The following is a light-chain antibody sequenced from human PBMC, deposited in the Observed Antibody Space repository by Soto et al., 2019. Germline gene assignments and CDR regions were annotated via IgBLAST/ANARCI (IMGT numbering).Light chain of an antibody. CDR2: SNN. Sequence: QSVLTQPPSASGTPGQRVTISCSGSSSNIGSNTVNWYQQLPGTAPKLLIYSNNQRPSEVPDRCSGSKSGTSASLAISGLQSEDEADYYCAAWDDSLNGLVVFGGGTKLTVL. J-gene: IGLJ2*01. CDR3: AAWDDSLNGLVV. V-gene: IGLV1-44*01. CDR1: SSNIGSNT.